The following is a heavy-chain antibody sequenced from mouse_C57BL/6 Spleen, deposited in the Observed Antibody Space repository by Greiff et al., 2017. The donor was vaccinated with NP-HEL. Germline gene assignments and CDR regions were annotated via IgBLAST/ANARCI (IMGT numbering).Heavy chain of an antibody. CDR3: ARGEHYSNYWYFDV. Sequence: QVQLQQPGAELVMPGASVKLSCKASGYTFTSYWMHWVKQRPGQGLEWIGEIDPSDSYTNYNQKFKGKSTLTVDKSSSTAYMQLSSLTSEDSAVYYCARGEHYSNYWYFDVWGTGTTVTVSS. J-gene: IGHJ1*03. V-gene: IGHV1-69*01. D-gene: IGHD2-5*01. CDR1: GYTFTSYW. CDR2: IDPSDSYT.